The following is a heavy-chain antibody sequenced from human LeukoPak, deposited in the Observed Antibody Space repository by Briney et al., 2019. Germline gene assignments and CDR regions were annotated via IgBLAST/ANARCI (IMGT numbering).Heavy chain of an antibody. D-gene: IGHD3-10*01. J-gene: IGHJ4*02. CDR3: TRGKRGIDY. CDR2: IRSKAYGGTT. CDR1: GFTFGDYA. Sequence: GGSLRLSCTASGFTFGDYAMTWVRQAPGKGLEWVGFIRSKAYGGTTEYAASVKGRFTISRDDSKSIAYLQMNSLETEDIGVYYCTRGKRGIDYWGQGTLVTVSS. V-gene: IGHV3-49*04.